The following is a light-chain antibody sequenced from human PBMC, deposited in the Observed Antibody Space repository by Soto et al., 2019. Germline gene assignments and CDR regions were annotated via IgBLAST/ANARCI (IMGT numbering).Light chain of an antibody. J-gene: IGLJ2*01. CDR2: DVN. V-gene: IGLV2-14*03. CDR1: SSDVGLYNY. Sequence: QSALTQPASVSGSPGQSITISCTGSSSDVGLYNYVSWYQQHPGKAPKLMIYDVNDRPSGVSDRFSGSKSGNTASLTISGRQADDEADYFCSSYTSDTTHVVFGGGTKLTVL. CDR3: SSYTSDTTHVV.